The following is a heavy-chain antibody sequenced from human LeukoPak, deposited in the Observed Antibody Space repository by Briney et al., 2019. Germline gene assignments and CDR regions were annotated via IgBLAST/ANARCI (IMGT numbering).Heavy chain of an antibody. D-gene: IGHD6-13*01. CDR1: GFTFSNAW. V-gene: IGHV4-34*01. J-gene: IGHJ5*02. CDR3: ARGSRIAATISQFDP. CDR2: INHSGST. Sequence: GSLRLSCAASGFTFSNAWMSWIRQPPGKGLEWIGEINHSGSTNYNPSLKSRVTISVDTSKNQFSLKLSSVTTADTAVYYCARGSRIAATISQFDPWGQGTLVTVSS.